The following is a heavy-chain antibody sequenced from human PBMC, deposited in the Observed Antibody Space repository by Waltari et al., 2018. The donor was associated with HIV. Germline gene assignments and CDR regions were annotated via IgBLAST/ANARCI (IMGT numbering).Heavy chain of an antibody. Sequence: EVQLVQSGTEVRKPGESLKISCKGSGYSFTNYWIGWVRQMPGKGLEWMGIIFSAYSAPRYSPFFQGQVTLSVDTSINTAYLQWSSLKASDTAMYYCARLVPYCSGGSCYSPSFDYWGQGTLVTVSS. V-gene: IGHV5-51*01. CDR2: IFSAYSAP. D-gene: IGHD2-15*01. CDR3: ARLVPYCSGGSCYSPSFDY. J-gene: IGHJ4*02. CDR1: GYSFTNYW.